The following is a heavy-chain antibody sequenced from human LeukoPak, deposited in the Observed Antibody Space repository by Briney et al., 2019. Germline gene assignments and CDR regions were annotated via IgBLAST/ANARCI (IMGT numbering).Heavy chain of an antibody. CDR1: GGSFSGYY. D-gene: IGHD3-10*01. Sequence: PSETLSLTCAVYGGSFSGYYWSWIRQPPGKGLEWIGEINHSGSTNYNLSLKSRVTISVDTSKNQFSLKLSSVTAADTAVYYCARANSMGSGSYSNFDYWGQGTLVTVSS. J-gene: IGHJ4*02. V-gene: IGHV4-34*01. CDR3: ARANSMGSGSYSNFDY. CDR2: INHSGST.